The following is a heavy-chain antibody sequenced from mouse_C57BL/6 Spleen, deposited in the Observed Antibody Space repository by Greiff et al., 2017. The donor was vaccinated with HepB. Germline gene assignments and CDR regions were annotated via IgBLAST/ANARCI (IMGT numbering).Heavy chain of an antibody. CDR1: GFTFSDYG. CDR2: ISSGSSTI. J-gene: IGHJ3*01. CDR3: ARDGKAWFAY. D-gene: IGHD2-3*01. Sequence: DVQLVESGGGLVKPGGSLKLSCAASGFTFSDYGMHWVRQAPEKGLEWVAYISSGSSTIYYADTVKGRFTISRDNAKNTLFLQMTSLRSEDTAMYYCARDGKAWFAYWGQGTLVTVSA. V-gene: IGHV5-17*01.